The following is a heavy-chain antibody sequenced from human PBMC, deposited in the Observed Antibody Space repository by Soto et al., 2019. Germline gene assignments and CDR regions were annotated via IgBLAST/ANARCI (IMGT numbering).Heavy chain of an antibody. J-gene: IGHJ6*03. V-gene: IGHV3-11*01. CDR1: GFTFSDYY. Sequence: PGGSLRLSCAASGFTFSDYYMSWIRQAPGKGLEWVSYISSSGSTIYYADSVKGRFTISRDNAKNSLYLQMNSLRAEDTAVYYCARVSGVAAAGTWYYYMDVWGKGTTVSVSS. CDR2: ISSSGSTI. D-gene: IGHD6-13*01. CDR3: ARVSGVAAAGTWYYYMDV.